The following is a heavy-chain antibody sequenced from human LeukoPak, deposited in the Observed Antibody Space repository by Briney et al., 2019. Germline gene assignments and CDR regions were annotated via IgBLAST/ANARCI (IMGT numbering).Heavy chain of an antibody. V-gene: IGHV4-34*01. D-gene: IGHD6-13*01. Sequence: SETLSLTCAVYGGSFSGYYWSWIRQPPGKGLEWIGEINHSGSTNYNPSLKSRVTISVDTSKNQFPLKLSSVTAADTAVYYCARHHHHGYSSSWYFDYWGQGTLVTVSS. CDR3: ARHHHHGYSSSWYFDY. CDR1: GGSFSGYY. J-gene: IGHJ4*02. CDR2: INHSGST.